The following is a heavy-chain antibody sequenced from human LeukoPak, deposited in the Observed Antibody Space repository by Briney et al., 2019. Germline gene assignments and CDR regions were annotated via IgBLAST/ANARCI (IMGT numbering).Heavy chain of an antibody. V-gene: IGHV3-23*01. J-gene: IGHJ5*02. CDR3: AKDTSIAAAGRVSWFDP. Sequence: GGSLRLSCAASGFTFSSYAMSWVRQAPGKGLEWVSAISGSGGSTYYADSVKGRFTISRDNSKNTLYLQMNSLRAEDTAVYYCAKDTSIAAAGRVSWFDPWGQGTLVTVSS. D-gene: IGHD6-13*01. CDR2: ISGSGGST. CDR1: GFTFSSYA.